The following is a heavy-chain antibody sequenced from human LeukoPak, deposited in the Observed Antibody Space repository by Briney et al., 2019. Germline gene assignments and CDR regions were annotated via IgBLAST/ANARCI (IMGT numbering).Heavy chain of an antibody. CDR3: AKGRESSGWYEGGFDY. CDR2: ISGSGGST. V-gene: IGHV3-23*01. Sequence: GGSLRLSCAASGFTFSSYAMSWVRQAPGKGLEWVSAISGSGGSTYYADSVKGRFTISRDNSKNTLYLQMNSLRAEDTAVYYCAKGRESSGWYEGGFDYWGQGTLVTVSS. J-gene: IGHJ4*02. CDR1: GFTFSSYA. D-gene: IGHD6-19*01.